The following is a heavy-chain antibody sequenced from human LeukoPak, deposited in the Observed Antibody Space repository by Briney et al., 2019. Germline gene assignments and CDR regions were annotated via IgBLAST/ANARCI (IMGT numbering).Heavy chain of an antibody. CDR2: IKSKTDGGTT. CDR3: ARGLYYYGSGNYVPGLPDF. D-gene: IGHD3-10*01. V-gene: IGHV3-15*01. J-gene: IGHJ4*02. Sequence: GGSLRLSCAASGFTFSNAWMSWVRQAPGKGLEWVGRIKSKTDGGTTDYAAPVKGRFTISRDDSKNTLYLQMNSLRAEDTAVYYCARGLYYYGSGNYVPGLPDFWGQGTLVTVSS. CDR1: GFTFSNAW.